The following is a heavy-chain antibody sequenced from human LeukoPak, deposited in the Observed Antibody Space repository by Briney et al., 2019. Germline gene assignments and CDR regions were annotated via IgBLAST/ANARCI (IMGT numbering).Heavy chain of an antibody. Sequence: PGGSLRLSCAAPGFTFSSYSMNWVRQAPGKGLEWVAVISYDGSNKYYADSVKGRFTISRDNSKNTLYLQMNSLRAEDTAVYYCACSWYNAFDIWGQGTMVTVSS. CDR1: GFTFSSYS. V-gene: IGHV3-30*03. CDR3: ACSWYNAFDI. J-gene: IGHJ3*02. D-gene: IGHD6-13*01. CDR2: ISYDGSNK.